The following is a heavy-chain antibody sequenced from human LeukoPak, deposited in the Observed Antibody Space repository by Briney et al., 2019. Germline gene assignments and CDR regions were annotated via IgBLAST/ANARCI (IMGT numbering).Heavy chain of an antibody. CDR2: LSGSGGGT. J-gene: IGHJ4*02. CDR1: GITLSNYG. CDR3: AKRGVVIRVFLVGFHKEAYYFDS. Sequence: GGSLRLSCAVSGITLSNYGMSWVRQAPGKGLEWVAGLSGSGGGTNYADSVQGRLTISRDNPKNTLYLQMNSLRAEDTAVYFCAKRGVVIRVFLVGFHKEAYYFDSWGQGALVTVSS. D-gene: IGHD3-10*01. V-gene: IGHV3-23*01.